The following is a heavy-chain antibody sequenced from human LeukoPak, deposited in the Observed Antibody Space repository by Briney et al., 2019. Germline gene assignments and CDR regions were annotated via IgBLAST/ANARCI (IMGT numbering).Heavy chain of an antibody. CDR2: VYTSGTT. D-gene: IGHD6-6*01. Sequence: SETLSLTCTVSGGSVRRGNYYWTWIRQPAGSGLEWIGRVYTSGTTDYNPSLRTRVTISVDASRNQFSLNLSSVTAADTAVYYCARWSGSVTARNYYYYMDVWGEGTTVTVSS. V-gene: IGHV4-61*02. CDR3: ARWSGSVTARNYYYYMDV. J-gene: IGHJ6*03. CDR1: GGSVRRGNYY.